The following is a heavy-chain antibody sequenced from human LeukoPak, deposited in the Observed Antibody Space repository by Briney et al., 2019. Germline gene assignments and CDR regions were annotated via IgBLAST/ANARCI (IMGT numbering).Heavy chain of an antibody. V-gene: IGHV3-30*04. CDR3: AKNGDRGAYCSGGSCYPYYYYYMDV. J-gene: IGHJ6*03. CDR2: ISYDGSNK. CDR1: GFTFSSYA. Sequence: VRSLRLSCAASGFTFSSYAMHWVRQAPGKGLEWVAVISYDGSNKYSADSVKGRFTISQDNSKNTLYLQMNSLRAEDTAIYYCAKNGDRGAYCSGGSCYPYYYYYMDVWGKGTTVTISS. D-gene: IGHD2-15*01.